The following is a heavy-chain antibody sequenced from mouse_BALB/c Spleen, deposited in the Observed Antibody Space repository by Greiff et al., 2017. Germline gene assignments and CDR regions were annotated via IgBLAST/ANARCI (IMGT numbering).Heavy chain of an antibody. CDR3: ARGELAFAY. Sequence: EVNLVESGPGLVKPSQSLSLTCTVTGYSITSDYAWNWIRQFPGNKLEWMGYISYSGSTSYNPSLKSRISITRDTSKNQFFLQLNSVTTEDTATYYCARGELAFAYWGQGTLVTVSA. J-gene: IGHJ3*01. V-gene: IGHV3-2*02. CDR2: ISYSGST. CDR1: GYSITSDYA.